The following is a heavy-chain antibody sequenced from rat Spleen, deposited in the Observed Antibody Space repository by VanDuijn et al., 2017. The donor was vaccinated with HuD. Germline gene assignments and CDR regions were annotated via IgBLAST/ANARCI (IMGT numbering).Heavy chain of an antibody. CDR3: ARVGRSRLQGFAN. V-gene: IGHV5-25*01. J-gene: IGHJ3*01. CDR1: GFIFSNYD. D-gene: IGHD1-1*01. CDR2: ISPSGGTT. Sequence: EVQLVESGGGLVQPGRSLKLSCAASGFIFSNYDMAWVRQAPAKGLERVATISPSGGTTYYRDSVKGRFTVSRDNAKTTLYLQMDSLRSEDSATYYCARVGRSRLQGFANWGQGTLVTVSS.